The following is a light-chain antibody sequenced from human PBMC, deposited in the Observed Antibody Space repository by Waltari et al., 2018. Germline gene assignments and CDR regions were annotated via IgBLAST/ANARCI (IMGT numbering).Light chain of an antibody. Sequence: QSALTQPASVSGSPGQSITISCTGTSSDVGAYDYVSWYQQHPGNAPQLMIYDVSNRPSGISNRFSGSKSGNTASLSISGLQTEDEAEYYCSAYTAVVTLVFGTGTKVTVL. CDR2: DVS. CDR1: SSDVGAYDY. CDR3: SAYTAVVTLV. J-gene: IGLJ1*01. V-gene: IGLV2-14*03.